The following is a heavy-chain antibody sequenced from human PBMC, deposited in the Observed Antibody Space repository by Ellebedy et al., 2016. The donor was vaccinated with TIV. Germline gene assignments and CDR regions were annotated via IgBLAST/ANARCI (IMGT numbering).Heavy chain of an antibody. CDR3: ARDPEYGALDY. CDR1: GFSFRGTW. CDR2: INQDGSVK. V-gene: IGHV3-7*01. J-gene: IGHJ4*02. Sequence: GGSLRLXXAASGFSFRGTWMTWVRQAQGKGLEWVANINQDGSVKSHLDSVKGRFTISRDNARNSLYLQMNSLRAEDTAVYYCARDPEYGALDYWGQGTLVTVSS. D-gene: IGHD4-17*01.